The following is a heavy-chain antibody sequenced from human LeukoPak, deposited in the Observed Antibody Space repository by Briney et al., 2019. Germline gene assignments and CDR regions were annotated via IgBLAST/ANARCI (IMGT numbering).Heavy chain of an antibody. CDR2: INPNSGGT. CDR3: ARGALSNDDYGDYFFGH. D-gene: IGHD4-17*01. Sequence: EASVKVSCKASGYTFTGYYIHWVRQAPGRGLEWMGRINPNSGGTNYAQKFQGRVTMTRDTSINTAYMELSRLRSDDTAVYYCARGALSNDDYGDYFFGHWGQGTLVTVSS. CDR1: GYTFTGYY. J-gene: IGHJ4*02. V-gene: IGHV1-2*06.